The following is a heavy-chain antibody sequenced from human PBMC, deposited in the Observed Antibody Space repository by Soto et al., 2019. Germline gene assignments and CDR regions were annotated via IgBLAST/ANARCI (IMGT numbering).Heavy chain of an antibody. V-gene: IGHV4-31*03. CDR2: IYYSGST. J-gene: IGHJ4*02. Sequence: SETLSLTCTVSGGSISSGGYYWGWIRQHPGKGLEWIGYIYYSGSTYYNPSLKSRVTISVDTSKNQFSLKLSSVTAADTAVYYCARFYDSSGYYAPDYWGQGTLVTVSS. CDR1: GGSISSGGYY. CDR3: ARFYDSSGYYAPDY. D-gene: IGHD3-22*01.